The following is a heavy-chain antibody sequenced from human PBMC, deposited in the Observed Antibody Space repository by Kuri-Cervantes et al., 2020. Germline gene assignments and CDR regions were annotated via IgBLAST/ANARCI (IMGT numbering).Heavy chain of an antibody. Sequence: ASVKVSCKASGYAFTSYDINWVRQASGQGLEWMGWMNPNSGNTGYAQKFQGRVTMTRNTSISTAYMELSSLRSEDTAVYYCAKGVVAAKRASTRERGSTTLAYNWFDPWGQGTLVTVSS. J-gene: IGHJ5*02. CDR1: GYAFTSYD. CDR2: MNPNSGNT. CDR3: AKGVVAAKRASTRERGSTTLAYNWFDP. V-gene: IGHV1-8*01. D-gene: IGHD2-15*01.